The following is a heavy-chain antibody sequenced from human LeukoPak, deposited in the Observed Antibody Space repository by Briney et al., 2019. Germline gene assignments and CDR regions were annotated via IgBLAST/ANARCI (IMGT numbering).Heavy chain of an antibody. CDR3: GRRSSFWSLIDY. D-gene: IGHD2-2*01. CDR1: GFTFSDYY. Sequence: PGGSLRLSCEASGFTFSDYYMSWVRQAPGKGLEWVAYINSISSSTNYADSVKGRFTISRDNAKNSLYLQMNSLRADDTAVYYCGRRSSFWSLIDYWGQGTLVTVSS. CDR2: INSISSST. J-gene: IGHJ4*02. V-gene: IGHV3-11*03.